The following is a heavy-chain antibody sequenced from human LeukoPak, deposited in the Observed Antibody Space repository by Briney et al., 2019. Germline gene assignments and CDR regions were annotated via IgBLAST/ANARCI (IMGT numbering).Heavy chain of an antibody. CDR3: VRHGLGSSWFGFDY. J-gene: IGHJ4*02. Sequence: PGESLKISCKSSGYTFTTYWIGWVREMPAKGLGWMGSIYPGDSVPRYSPSFQAQVTISADKSISTAHLQWSRLKASDSARYYCVRHGLGSSWFGFDYWGQGTLVTVSS. D-gene: IGHD6-13*01. CDR2: IYPGDSVP. CDR1: GYTFTTYW. V-gene: IGHV5-51*01.